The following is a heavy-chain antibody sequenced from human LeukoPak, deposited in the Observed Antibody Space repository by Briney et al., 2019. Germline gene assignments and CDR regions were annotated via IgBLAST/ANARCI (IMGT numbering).Heavy chain of an antibody. CDR1: GFTFSSYS. V-gene: IGHV3-48*01. D-gene: IGHD2-2*01. Sequence: GGSLRLSCAASGFTFSSYSMNWVRQAPGKGLEWVSYISSSSSTIYYADSVKGRFTISRDNAKNSLYLQMNSLRAEDTAAYYCAREQVVVVPAAGFDPWGQGTLVTVSS. J-gene: IGHJ5*02. CDR3: AREQVVVVPAAGFDP. CDR2: ISSSSSTI.